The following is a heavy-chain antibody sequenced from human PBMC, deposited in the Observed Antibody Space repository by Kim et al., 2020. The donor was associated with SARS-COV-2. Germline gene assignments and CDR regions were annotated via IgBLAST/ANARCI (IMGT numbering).Heavy chain of an antibody. CDR3: ARAHRMYGSGWYPDY. CDR1: GYRFTSYC. CDR2: IYAGDSDT. V-gene: IGHV5-51*01. Sequence: GEALKISCNGSGYRFTSYCIAWVRQMPGKGLEWMGIIYAGDSDTRYSPPFQGQVTISADKSISTAYLQWSSLRASDSGIYFCARAHRMYGSGWYPDYWGQGPLVTVSS. J-gene: IGHJ4*02. D-gene: IGHD6-19*01.